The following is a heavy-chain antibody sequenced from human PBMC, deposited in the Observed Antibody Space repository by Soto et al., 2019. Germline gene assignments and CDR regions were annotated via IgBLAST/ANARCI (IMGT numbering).Heavy chain of an antibody. V-gene: IGHV3-30-3*01. CDR2: ISYDGSNK. J-gene: IGHJ4*02. D-gene: IGHD2-21*02. Sequence: HPGGSLRLSCAASGFTFSSYAMHWVRQAPGKGLEWVAVISYDGSNKYYADSVKGRFTISRDNSKNTLYLQMNSLRAEDTAVYYCARTSYCGGDCYAFYFDYWGQGTLVTVSS. CDR1: GFTFSSYA. CDR3: ARTSYCGGDCYAFYFDY.